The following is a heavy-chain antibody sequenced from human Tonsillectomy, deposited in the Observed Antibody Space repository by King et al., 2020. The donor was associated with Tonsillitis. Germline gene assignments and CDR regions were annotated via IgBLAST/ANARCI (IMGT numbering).Heavy chain of an antibody. CDR3: AKFSRDGYILGWFDP. J-gene: IGHJ5*02. CDR2: VSGSGDST. D-gene: IGHD5-24*01. CDR1: GLAFSSYA. V-gene: IGHV3-23*04. Sequence: VQLVESGGGLVQPGGSLRLSCAASGLAFSSYAMSWVRQAPGKGLEWVSAVSGSGDSTYYADSVKGRFTISRDNSKNTLYLQMNSLRAEDTAIYYCAKFSRDGYILGWFDPWGQGTLVTVSS.